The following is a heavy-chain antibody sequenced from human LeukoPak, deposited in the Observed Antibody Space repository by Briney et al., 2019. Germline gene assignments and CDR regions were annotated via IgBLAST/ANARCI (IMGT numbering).Heavy chain of an antibody. D-gene: IGHD6-13*01. CDR2: ISYDGSNE. Sequence: GRSLRLSCAASGFTFSSYVMHWVRQAPGKGLEWVAIISYDGSNEYYADSVKGRFTISRDKSKNTLYLQINSLRAEDTAVYYCAREAAHISAAAFDSWGQGALVTVSS. CDR3: AREAAHISAAAFDS. J-gene: IGHJ4*02. V-gene: IGHV3-30*04. CDR1: GFTFSSYV.